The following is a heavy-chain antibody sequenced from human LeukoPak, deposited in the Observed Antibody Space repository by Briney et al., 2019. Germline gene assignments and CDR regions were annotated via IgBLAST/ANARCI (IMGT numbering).Heavy chain of an antibody. Sequence: GGSLRLSCAASGFTFSSYEMNWVRQAPGKGLEWVSYISSSGSTIYYADSVKGRFTISRDNAKNSLYLQMNSLRAEDTAVYYCATNYGDDSYYYYYMDVWGKGTTVTVSS. CDR1: GFTFSSYE. D-gene: IGHD4-17*01. J-gene: IGHJ6*03. V-gene: IGHV3-48*03. CDR2: ISSSGSTI. CDR3: ATNYGDDSYYYYYMDV.